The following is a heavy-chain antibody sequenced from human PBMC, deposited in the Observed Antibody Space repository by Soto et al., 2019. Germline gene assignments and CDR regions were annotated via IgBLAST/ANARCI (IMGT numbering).Heavy chain of an antibody. Sequence: QLQLQESGPGLVKPSETLSLTCTVSGGSISSSSYYWGWIHQPPGKGLEWIGSIYYSGSTYYNPSLKSRVTISVDTSKNQFSLKLSSVTAADTAVYYCARLPDYGDYWYFDLWGRGTLVTVSS. D-gene: IGHD4-17*01. CDR2: IYYSGST. CDR1: GGSISSSSYY. CDR3: ARLPDYGDYWYFDL. V-gene: IGHV4-39*01. J-gene: IGHJ2*01.